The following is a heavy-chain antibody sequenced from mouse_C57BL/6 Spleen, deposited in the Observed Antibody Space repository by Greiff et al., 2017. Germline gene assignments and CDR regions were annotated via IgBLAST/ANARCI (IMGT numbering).Heavy chain of an antibody. CDR2: INPYNGDT. CDR1: GYSFTGYF. V-gene: IGHV1-20*01. CDR3: ARMVYYGNLYAMDY. J-gene: IGHJ4*01. Sequence: VQLKQSGPELVKPGDSVKISCKASGYSFTGYFMNWVMQSHGKSLEWIGRINPYNGDTFYNQKFKGKATLTVDKSSSTSHMELRSLTSEYSAVYYCARMVYYGNLYAMDYWGQGTSVTVSS. D-gene: IGHD2-1*01.